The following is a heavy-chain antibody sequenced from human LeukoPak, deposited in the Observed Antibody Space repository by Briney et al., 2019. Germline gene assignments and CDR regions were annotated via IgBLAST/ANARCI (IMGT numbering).Heavy chain of an antibody. D-gene: IGHD2-2*01. CDR3: ARAGCSSTSCYEAPYNWFDP. CDR1: GYTFTSYA. J-gene: IGHJ5*02. V-gene: IGHV7-4-1*02. Sequence: GASVKVSCKASGYTFTSYATNWVRQAPGQGLEWMGWISTNTGNPTYAQGFTGRFVFSLDTSVSTAYLQISSLKAEDTAVYYCARAGCSSTSCYEAPYNWFDPWGQGTLVTVSS. CDR2: ISTNTGNP.